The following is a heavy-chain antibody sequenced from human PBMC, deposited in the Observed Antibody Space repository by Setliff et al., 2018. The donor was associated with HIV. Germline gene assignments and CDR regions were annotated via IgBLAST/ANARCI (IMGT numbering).Heavy chain of an antibody. CDR3: ASARIPTGGVATSLDF. J-gene: IGHJ4*02. D-gene: IGHD2-15*01. CDR1: GFTFSRYA. CDR2: ISGSGSST. V-gene: IGHV3-23*01. Sequence: PGGSLRLSCAASGFTFSRYAMSWVRQAPGKGLEWVSVISGSGSSTYYADSVKGRFTISRDNAKNTLYLQMNSLRAEDTAVYYCASARIPTGGVATSLDFWGLGTLVTVSS.